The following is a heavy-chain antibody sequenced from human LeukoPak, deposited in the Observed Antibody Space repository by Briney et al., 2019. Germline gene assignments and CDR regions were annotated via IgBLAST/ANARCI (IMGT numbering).Heavy chain of an antibody. V-gene: IGHV3-23*01. CDR3: AKEGPGDRGYSPKNWLFDL. Sequence: GGSLRLSCAASGFTFSSYAMSWVRQAPGKGLEWVSAISGSGGSTYYADSVKGRFTISRDNSKNTRYLQMNSLRAEDTAVYYWAKEGPGDRGYSPKNWLFDLWGRGTLVTVSS. J-gene: IGHJ2*01. CDR1: GFTFSSYA. D-gene: IGHD7-27*01. CDR2: ISGSGGST.